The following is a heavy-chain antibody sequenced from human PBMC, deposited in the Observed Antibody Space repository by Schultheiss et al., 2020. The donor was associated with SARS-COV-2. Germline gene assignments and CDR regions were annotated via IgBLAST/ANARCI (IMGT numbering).Heavy chain of an antibody. CDR1: GGSISSSSYY. CDR2: IYYSGST. Sequence: SQTLSLTCTVSGGSISSSSYYWGWIRQPPGKGLEWIGSIYYSGSTNYNPSLKSRVTISVDTSKNQFSLKLSSVTAADTAVYYCARDRSGDDYYYCGMDVWGQGTTVTVSS. V-gene: IGHV4-39*07. D-gene: IGHD2-21*02. CDR3: ARDRSGDDYYYCGMDV. J-gene: IGHJ6*02.